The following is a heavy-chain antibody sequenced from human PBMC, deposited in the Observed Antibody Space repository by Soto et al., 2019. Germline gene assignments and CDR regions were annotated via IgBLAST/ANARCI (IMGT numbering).Heavy chain of an antibody. Sequence: GASVKVSCKASGGTFSSYTISWVRQAPGQGLEWMGRIIPILGIANYAQKFQGRVTITADKSTSTAYMELSSLRSEDTAVYYCARGGRYNWISPGSYYYHYYMDFWGKGTTVTVSS. V-gene: IGHV1-69*02. J-gene: IGHJ6*03. D-gene: IGHD1-20*01. CDR2: IIPILGIA. CDR1: GGTFSSYT. CDR3: ARGGRYNWISPGSYYYHYYMDF.